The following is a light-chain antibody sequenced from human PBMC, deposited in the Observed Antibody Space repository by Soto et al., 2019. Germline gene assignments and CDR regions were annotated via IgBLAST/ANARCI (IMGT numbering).Light chain of an antibody. CDR2: EVS. Sequence: QSVLTQPPSASGSPGQSVTISCTGTSSDVGGYNYVSWYQQHPGKAPKLMIYEVSKRPSGVPDRFSGSKSGNTASLTVSGLQAEDEADYYCSSYAGSNMVVFGGGTKLIVL. CDR3: SSYAGSNMVV. CDR1: SSDVGGYNY. V-gene: IGLV2-8*01. J-gene: IGLJ2*01.